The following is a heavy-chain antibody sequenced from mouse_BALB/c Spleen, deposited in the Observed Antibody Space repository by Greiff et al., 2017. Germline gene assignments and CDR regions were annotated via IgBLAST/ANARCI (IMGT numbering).Heavy chain of an antibody. J-gene: IGHJ3*01. Sequence: DVKLVESGGGLVKPGGFLKLSCAAPGFTFRDYYMYLVCQTPEKRLEWVATISDGGSYTYYPDSVKGRFTISRDNAKNNLYLQMSSLKSEDTAMYYCARDSLLRPAWFAYWGQGTLVTVSA. CDR1: GFTFRDYY. CDR3: ARDSLLRPAWFAY. V-gene: IGHV5-4*02. D-gene: IGHD1-2*01. CDR2: ISDGGSYT.